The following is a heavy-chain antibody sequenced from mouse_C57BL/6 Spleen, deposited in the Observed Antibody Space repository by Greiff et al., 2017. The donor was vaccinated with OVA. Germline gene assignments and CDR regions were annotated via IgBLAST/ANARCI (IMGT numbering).Heavy chain of an antibody. J-gene: IGHJ2*01. CDR2: IEPNSGGT. Sequence: QVQLQQPGAELVKPGASAKLSCKASGYTFTSYWMHWVKQRPGRGLEWIGRIEPNSGGTKYNEKFKSKATFTADKTSSTAYMQLSSLTSEDSAVYYGARRVHCYGSSQSSYFDYWGKGTTLTVSS. V-gene: IGHV1-72*01. CDR1: GYTFTSYW. CDR3: ARRVHCYGSSQSSYFDY. D-gene: IGHD1-1*01.